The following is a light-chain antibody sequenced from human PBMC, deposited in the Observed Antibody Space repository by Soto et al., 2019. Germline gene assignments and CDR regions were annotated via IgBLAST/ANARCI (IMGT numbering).Light chain of an antibody. J-gene: IGKJ1*01. CDR2: DAS. CDR3: QQYNSYSGT. Sequence: DIQMTQSPSSLSASVGDRVTITCRASQSISSYLNWYQQKPGKAPKLLIYDASRLESGVPLRFSASGSGTEFTLTISSLQPDDFATYYCQQYNSYSGTFGQGTKVDIK. V-gene: IGKV1-5*01. CDR1: QSISSY.